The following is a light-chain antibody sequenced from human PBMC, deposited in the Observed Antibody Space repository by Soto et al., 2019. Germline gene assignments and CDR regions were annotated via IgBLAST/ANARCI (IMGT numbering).Light chain of an antibody. V-gene: IGKV3-20*01. CDR1: QSVMSSY. J-gene: IGKJ1*01. Sequence: LSQSPGTLSLSQGERATLSCRSSQSVMSSYLAWYQQTPRHAPRLLIYGATSRATGIADRFGGSGSGTVFTLTISILEPEDFTVNYCQQYGSSPRTFGQGTMV. CDR2: GAT. CDR3: QQYGSSPRT.